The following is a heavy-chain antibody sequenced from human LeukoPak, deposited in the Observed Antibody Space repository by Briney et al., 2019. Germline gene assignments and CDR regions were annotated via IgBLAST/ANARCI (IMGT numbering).Heavy chain of an antibody. CDR3: AKRGVVIRGILVIGYHQEAYHYDF. CDR2: ISERGGST. J-gene: IGHJ4*02. V-gene: IGHV3-23*01. Sequence: GGSLRLSCVVSGISLSNYAMTWVRQAPGKGLEWVSYISERGGSTTYADSVKGRFTISRDSSLNTLYLQMNNLRAEDTAVYFCAKRGVVIRGILVIGYHQEAYHYDFWGQGVLVTVSS. CDR1: GISLSNYA. D-gene: IGHD3-10*01.